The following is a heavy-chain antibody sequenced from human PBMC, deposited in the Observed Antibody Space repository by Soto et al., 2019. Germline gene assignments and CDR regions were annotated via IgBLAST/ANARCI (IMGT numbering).Heavy chain of an antibody. J-gene: IGHJ4*02. Sequence: QVQLQESGPGLVKPSDTLSLTCAVSGYSISSSNWWCWFRQPPGKGLEWIGYIYYSGTTYYNPTLKSPVTMSADTSKNQFSLKLTSVTAVDTDLYYCARREIQGPIDYWGQGTLVTVSS. CDR2: IYYSGTT. CDR1: GYSISSSNW. D-gene: IGHD1-26*01. V-gene: IGHV4-28*01. CDR3: ARREIQGPIDY.